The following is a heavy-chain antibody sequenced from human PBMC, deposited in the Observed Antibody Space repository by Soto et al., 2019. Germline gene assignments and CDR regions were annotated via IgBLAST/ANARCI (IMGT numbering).Heavy chain of an antibody. Sequence: GESLKISCGASGFTFSNYAMNWVRQAPGKGLEWVSLISGSGSSTYYADSVKGRFTISRDSSKNTLYLHMNSLRAEDTAVYSCAKTTGAPSAPFDYWGQGTLVTVSS. V-gene: IGHV3-23*01. CDR1: GFTFSNYA. J-gene: IGHJ4*02. D-gene: IGHD1-1*01. CDR2: ISGSGSST. CDR3: AKTTGAPSAPFDY.